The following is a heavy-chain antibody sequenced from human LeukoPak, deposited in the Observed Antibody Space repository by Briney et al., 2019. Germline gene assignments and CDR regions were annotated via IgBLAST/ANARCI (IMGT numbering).Heavy chain of an antibody. CDR3: ARDDGIAVAGNYYYYYMDV. V-gene: IGHV4-4*07. Sequence: SEILSLTCTVSGGSISSYYWSWIRQPAGKGLEWIGRIYTSGSTNYNPSLKSRVTMSVDTSKNQFSLKLSSVTAADTAVYYCARDDGIAVAGNYYYYYMDVWGKGTTVTVSS. CDR2: IYTSGST. CDR1: GGSISSYY. D-gene: IGHD6-19*01. J-gene: IGHJ6*03.